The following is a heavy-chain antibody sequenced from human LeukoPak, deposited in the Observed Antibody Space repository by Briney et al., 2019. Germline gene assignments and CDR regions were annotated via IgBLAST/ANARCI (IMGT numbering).Heavy chain of an antibody. CDR1: GGTFSSYA. V-gene: IGHV1-2*02. Sequence: ASVKVSCKASGGTFSSYAISWVRQAPGQGLEWMGWINPNSGATNNAQKFQARVTMTRDTSISTAYMELSRLRSDDTAVYYCAIEMPTTERFDYWDQGTLVTVSS. CDR3: AIEMPTTERFDY. D-gene: IGHD5-24*01. J-gene: IGHJ4*02. CDR2: INPNSGAT.